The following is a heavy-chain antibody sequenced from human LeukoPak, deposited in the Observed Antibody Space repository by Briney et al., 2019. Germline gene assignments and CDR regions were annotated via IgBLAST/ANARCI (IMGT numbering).Heavy chain of an antibody. Sequence: GGSLRLSCAASGFTFSSYGMHWVRQARGKGLEWVAVISYDGSNKYYADPVKGRFTISRDNSKHTLYLQMNSLRAEDTAVYYCAKDSPGWELLLAYWGQGTLVTVSS. V-gene: IGHV3-30*18. CDR3: AKDSPGWELLLAY. CDR1: GFTFSSYG. D-gene: IGHD1-26*01. J-gene: IGHJ4*02. CDR2: ISYDGSNK.